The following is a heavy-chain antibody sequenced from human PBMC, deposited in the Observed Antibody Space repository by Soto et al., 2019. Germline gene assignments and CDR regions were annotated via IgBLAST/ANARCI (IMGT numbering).Heavy chain of an antibody. V-gene: IGHV1-46*01. CDR2: INPNGGST. J-gene: IGHJ4*02. CDR3: ARDLAAADY. Sequence: QVHLVQSGAEVKKPGASVEVSCKSSGYIFINYYIHWVRQAPGQGLVWIGIINPNGGSTNYDQKFSCRITIASDTSTSTVYMELSSLRSVDTAVYYGARDLAAADYWGQGTLVTVSS. D-gene: IGHD6-13*01. CDR1: GYIFINYY.